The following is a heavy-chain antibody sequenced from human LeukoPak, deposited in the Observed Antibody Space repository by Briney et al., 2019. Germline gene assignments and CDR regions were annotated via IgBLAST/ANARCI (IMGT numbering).Heavy chain of an antibody. CDR2: IYYTRST. J-gene: IGHJ6*02. CDR3: ARTVRKRDSSGYYQGNYYYYGMDV. CDR1: GGSISSYY. V-gene: IGHV4-59*01. D-gene: IGHD3-22*01. Sequence: SETLSLTCTVSGGSISSYYWSWIRQPPGKGLEWIGYIYYTRSTHYNPSLKSRVTISVDTSKNQFSLKLSSVTAADTAVYYCARTVRKRDSSGYYQGNYYYYGMDVWGQGTTVTVSS.